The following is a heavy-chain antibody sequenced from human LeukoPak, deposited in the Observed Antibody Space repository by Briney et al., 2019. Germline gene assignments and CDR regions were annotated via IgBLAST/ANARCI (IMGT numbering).Heavy chain of an antibody. CDR3: ARDPYSGGYGAYYYYYMDV. Sequence: GGSLRLSCAASGFTFSSYWMSWVRQAPGKGLEWVSSITTSSGYMFYADSVRGRFTISRDNAENSLYLQMNSLRDEDTAVYYCARDPYSGGYGAYYYYYMDVWGKGTTVTVSS. D-gene: IGHD6-19*01. CDR2: ITTSSGYM. CDR1: GFTFSSYW. J-gene: IGHJ6*03. V-gene: IGHV3-21*01.